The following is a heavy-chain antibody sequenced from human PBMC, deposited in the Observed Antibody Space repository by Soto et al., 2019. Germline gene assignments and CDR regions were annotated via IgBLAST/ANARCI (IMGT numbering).Heavy chain of an antibody. Sequence: PSETLSLTCTVCGGSISSYYCSWIRQPPWKGLEWIGYIYYSGITNYNPSLKSRVTISVDTSKNQFSLKLSSVTAADTAVYYCAIDLREVGYCSGGSCYGGSVWFDPCGQGTLVTVSS. CDR1: GGSISSYY. CDR3: AIDLREVGYCSGGSCYGGSVWFDP. J-gene: IGHJ5*02. V-gene: IGHV4-59*01. CDR2: IYYSGIT. D-gene: IGHD2-15*01.